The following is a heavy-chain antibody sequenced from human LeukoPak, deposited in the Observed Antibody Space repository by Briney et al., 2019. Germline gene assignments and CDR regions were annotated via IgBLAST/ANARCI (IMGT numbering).Heavy chain of an antibody. CDR1: GFTFSSYA. Sequence: GRSLRLSCAASGFTFSSYAMPWVRQAPGKGLEWVAVISYDGSNKYYADSVKGRFTISRDNSKNTLYLQMNSLRAEDTAVYYCAREREDIVVVPAALYFDYWGQGTLVTVSS. D-gene: IGHD2-2*01. CDR2: ISYDGSNK. CDR3: AREREDIVVVPAALYFDY. J-gene: IGHJ4*02. V-gene: IGHV3-30-3*01.